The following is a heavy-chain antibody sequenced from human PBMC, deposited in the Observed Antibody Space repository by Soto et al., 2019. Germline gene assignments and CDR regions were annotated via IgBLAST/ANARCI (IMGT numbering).Heavy chain of an antibody. CDR3: ARDVRYCSGGSCYFISYYGMDV. J-gene: IGHJ6*02. Sequence: GGSLRLSCAASGFTFSSYWMHWVRQAPGKGLVWVSRINSDGSSTSYADSVKGRFTISRDNAKNTLYLQMNSLRAEDTAVYYCARDVRYCSGGSCYFISYYGMDVWGQGTTVTVSS. D-gene: IGHD2-15*01. V-gene: IGHV3-74*01. CDR2: INSDGSST. CDR1: GFTFSSYW.